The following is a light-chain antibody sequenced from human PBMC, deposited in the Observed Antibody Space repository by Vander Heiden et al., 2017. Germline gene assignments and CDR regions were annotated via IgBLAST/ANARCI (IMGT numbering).Light chain of an antibody. V-gene: IGLV1-40*01. CDR2: GNN. Sequence: QSVLTQPPSVSRAPGQRVPISCTGSTSNIGARFDVHWYQQLPGTAPKRLIYGNNNRPSGVPDRFSGSKSGTSASLAITGLQAEDEADYYCQSYDDSLSGSLFGGGTKLTVL. J-gene: IGLJ2*01. CDR1: TSNIGARFD. CDR3: QSYDDSLSGSL.